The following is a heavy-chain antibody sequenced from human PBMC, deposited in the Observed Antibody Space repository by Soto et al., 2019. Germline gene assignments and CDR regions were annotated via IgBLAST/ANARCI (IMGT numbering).Heavy chain of an antibody. J-gene: IGHJ5*02. CDR1: GYTFTSYA. Sequence: ASVKVSCKASGYTFTSYAMHWVRQAPGQRLEWMGWINAGNGNTKYSQKFQGRVTITRDTSASTAYMELSSLRSEDTAVYYCARSLEYYDILTGPRRGWFDPWGQGTLVTVSS. CDR3: ARSLEYYDILTGPRRGWFDP. V-gene: IGHV1-3*01. CDR2: INAGNGNT. D-gene: IGHD3-9*01.